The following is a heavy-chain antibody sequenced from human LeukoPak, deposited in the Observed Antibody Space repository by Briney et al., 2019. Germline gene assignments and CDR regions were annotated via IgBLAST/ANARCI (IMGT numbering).Heavy chain of an antibody. CDR1: GFTFSNYW. Sequence: PGGYLRLSCATSGFTFSNYWLHWLRHAPGKGLVWFSRINSVGSGTVYADSVKGRFTISRDNAKNTLYLQMNSLRVEDTAIYFCARGIPDYSSLAYWGQGALVTVSS. CDR2: INSVGSGT. V-gene: IGHV3-74*01. J-gene: IGHJ4*02. D-gene: IGHD2-15*01. CDR3: ARGIPDYSSLAY.